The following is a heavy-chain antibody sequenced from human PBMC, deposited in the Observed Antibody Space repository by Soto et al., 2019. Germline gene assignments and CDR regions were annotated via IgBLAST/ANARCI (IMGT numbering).Heavy chain of an antibody. J-gene: IGHJ5*02. CDR1: GGSISTGGYY. CDR3: ARHVFP. CDR2: FYYSGST. Sequence: QVQLQESGPGLVKPSQTLSLTCTVSGGSISTGGYYWNWIRQHPGKCLEWIGYFYYSGSTYYNPSLKRRVTISVKTYKHQFSLKLSSVPAEDTAVYYYARHVFPWSQGTLVTVSS. V-gene: IGHV4-31*03.